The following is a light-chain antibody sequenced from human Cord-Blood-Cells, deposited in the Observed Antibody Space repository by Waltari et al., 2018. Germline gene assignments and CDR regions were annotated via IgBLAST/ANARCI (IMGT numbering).Light chain of an antibody. CDR2: AAS. Sequence: DIQMTHTPSSLSASVGDSVTITCRASQSIRSYLNWYQQKPGKAPKLLIYAASSLQSGVPSRFSGSGSETDFTLTISSLQPEDFATDYCQQSYSTLTFGPGTKVDIK. V-gene: IGKV1-39*01. J-gene: IGKJ3*01. CDR1: QSIRSY. CDR3: QQSYSTLT.